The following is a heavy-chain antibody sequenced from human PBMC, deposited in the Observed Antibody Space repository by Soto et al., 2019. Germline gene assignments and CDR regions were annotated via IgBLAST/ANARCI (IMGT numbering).Heavy chain of an antibody. CDR1: GFTFSSYS. CDR2: ISSSSSYI. J-gene: IGHJ5*02. V-gene: IGHV3-21*01. D-gene: IGHD1-7*01. CDR3: ARDRTGTTFDP. Sequence: GGSLRLSCAASGFTFSSYSMNWVRQAPGKGLEWVSSISSSSSYIYYADSVKGRFTISRDNAKNSLYLQMNSLRAEDTAVYYCARDRTGTTFDPWAQGTLVTVSS.